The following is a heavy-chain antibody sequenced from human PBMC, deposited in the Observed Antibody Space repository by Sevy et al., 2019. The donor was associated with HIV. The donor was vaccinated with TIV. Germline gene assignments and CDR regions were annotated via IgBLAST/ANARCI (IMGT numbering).Heavy chain of an antibody. V-gene: IGHV3-33*06. CDR3: AKRVAGALAALDI. CDR1: GFSLSDYA. J-gene: IGHJ3*02. Sequence: GGSLRLSCTSSGFSLSDYAMHWVRQAPGKGLEWVAAVWNDGSEEYYADSVKGRFTISRDDSKRTLYLQMNSLRVEDTAVYFCAKRVAGALAALDIWGQGTMVTVSS. CDR2: VWNDGSEE. D-gene: IGHD3-10*01.